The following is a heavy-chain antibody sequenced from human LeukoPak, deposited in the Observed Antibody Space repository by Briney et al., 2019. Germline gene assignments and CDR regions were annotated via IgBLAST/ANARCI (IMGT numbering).Heavy chain of an antibody. CDR3: ASGYSYGFDY. J-gene: IGHJ4*02. V-gene: IGHV4-38-2*02. CDR2: IFHSGST. Sequence: SETLSLTCTVSGYSISSGYYWGWIRQPPGKGLEWIGSIFHSGSTYYNPSLKSRVTISVDPSKNQFSLKLSSVTAADTAVYYCASGYSYGFDYWGQGTLVTVSS. D-gene: IGHD5-18*01. CDR1: GYSISSGYY.